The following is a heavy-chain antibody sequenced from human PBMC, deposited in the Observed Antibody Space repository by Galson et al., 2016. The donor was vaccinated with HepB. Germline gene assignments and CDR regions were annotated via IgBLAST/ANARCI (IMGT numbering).Heavy chain of an antibody. Sequence: SVKVSCKASGGTFSSYVINWVRQAPGQGLEWMGRIIPIFGTGNYAQMFQGRLTITADESTSTAYMELSRLTSEDTAVYYCATDRVAARGWFDPWGQGTLVTVSS. J-gene: IGHJ5*02. D-gene: IGHD1-26*01. V-gene: IGHV1-69*13. CDR3: ATDRVAARGWFDP. CDR1: GGTFSSYV. CDR2: IIPIFGTG.